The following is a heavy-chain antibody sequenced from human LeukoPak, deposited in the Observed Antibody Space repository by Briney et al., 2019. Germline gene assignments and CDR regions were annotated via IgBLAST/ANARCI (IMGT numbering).Heavy chain of an antibody. CDR3: ARALQNFDFWSGSGAFDI. Sequence: ASVNVSCKASGYTFTSYGISWVRQAPGQGLEWMGWISAYNGNTNYAQKLQGRVTMTTDTSTSTAYMELRSLRSDDTAVYYCARALQNFDFWSGSGAFDIWGQGTMVTVSS. V-gene: IGHV1-18*01. D-gene: IGHD3/OR15-3a*01. CDR2: ISAYNGNT. J-gene: IGHJ3*02. CDR1: GYTFTSYG.